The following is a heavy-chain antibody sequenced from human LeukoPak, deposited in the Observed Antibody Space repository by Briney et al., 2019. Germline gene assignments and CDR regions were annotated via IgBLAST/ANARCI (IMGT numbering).Heavy chain of an antibody. V-gene: IGHV3-23*01. CDR1: GFTFSSYA. CDR3: TKVGRCSSTSCRSIGDDY. D-gene: IGHD2-2*01. J-gene: IGHJ4*02. CDR2: ISGSGGST. Sequence: GGSLRLSCAASGFTFSSYAMSWVRQAPGEGLEGVSAISGSGGSTYYADSGKGRFTISRDNSKNTLYLQMNSLRAEDTAVYYCTKVGRCSSTSCRSIGDDYWGQGTLVTVSS.